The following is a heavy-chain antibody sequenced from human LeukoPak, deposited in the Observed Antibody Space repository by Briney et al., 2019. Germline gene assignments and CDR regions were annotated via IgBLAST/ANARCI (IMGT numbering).Heavy chain of an antibody. D-gene: IGHD1-26*01. CDR2: INPNSGGT. V-gene: IGHV1-2*02. CDR1: GYTFTGYY. J-gene: IGHJ4*02. Sequence: ASVKVSCKASGYTFTGYYMHWVRQAPGQGLEWMGWINPNSGGTNYAQKFQGRVTMTRDTSISTAYMELSRLRSDDTAVHYCARDGSYYHPFDYWGQGTLVTVSS. CDR3: ARDGSYYHPFDY.